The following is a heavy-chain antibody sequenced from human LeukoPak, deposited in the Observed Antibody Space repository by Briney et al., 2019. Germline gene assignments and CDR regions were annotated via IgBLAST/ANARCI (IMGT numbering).Heavy chain of an antibody. Sequence: SETLSLTCAVSGGSFSGYYWSWIRQPPGKGLEWIGEINHSGSTNYNPSLQSRVTISVDTSKNQFSLNLSSVTAAATAVYYGARGLGKQWLARGPYYFDYWGQGSLVTVS. CDR3: ARGLGKQWLARGPYYFDY. V-gene: IGHV4-34*01. D-gene: IGHD6-19*01. J-gene: IGHJ4*02. CDR2: INHSGST. CDR1: GGSFSGYY.